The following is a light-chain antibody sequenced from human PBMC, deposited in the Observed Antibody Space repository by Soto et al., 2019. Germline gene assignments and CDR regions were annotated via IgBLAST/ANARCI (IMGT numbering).Light chain of an antibody. CDR1: QIFSSSH. CDR3: QLYGSSPPVT. J-gene: IGKJ4*01. Sequence: EIGLTQSPGTLSLSPGERATLSCRASQIFSSSHLAWYQQKPGQAPRLLIYGASNRATGIPDRFSGSRSGSDFTLTISRVEPEDFAVYYCQLYGSSPPVTFGGGTKVEIK. CDR2: GAS. V-gene: IGKV3-20*01.